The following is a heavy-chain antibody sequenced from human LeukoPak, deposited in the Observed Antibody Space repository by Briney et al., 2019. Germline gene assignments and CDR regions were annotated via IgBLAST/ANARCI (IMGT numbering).Heavy chain of an antibody. CDR2: ISAYNAYT. CDR1: GYTFTSYG. V-gene: IGHV1-18*01. CDR3: ARDVLHRIHYDSSAYYPGSSY. Sequence: ASVKVSCKASGYTFTSYGITWVRQAPGQGLEWMGWISAYNAYTYYAQKLQGRVTMTTDTSTSAAYMELWSLRSDDTAVYYCARDVLHRIHYDSSAYYPGSSYWGQGTLVTVSS. J-gene: IGHJ4*02. D-gene: IGHD3-22*01.